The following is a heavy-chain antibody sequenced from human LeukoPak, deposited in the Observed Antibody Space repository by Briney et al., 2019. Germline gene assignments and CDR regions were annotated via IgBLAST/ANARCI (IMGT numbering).Heavy chain of an antibody. CDR2: ISSSSSTI. Sequence: GGSLRLSCAASGFTFSSYSMNWVRQAPGKGLEWVSYISSSSSTIYYADSVKGRFTISRDNAKNSLYLQMNSLRAEDTAVYYCARGDGYNYDAFDIWGQGTMVTVSS. CDR3: ARGDGYNYDAFDI. CDR1: GFTFSSYS. D-gene: IGHD5-24*01. V-gene: IGHV3-48*01. J-gene: IGHJ3*02.